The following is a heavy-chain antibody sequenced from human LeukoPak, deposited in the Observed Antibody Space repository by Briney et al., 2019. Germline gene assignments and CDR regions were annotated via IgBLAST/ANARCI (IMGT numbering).Heavy chain of an antibody. CDR2: IYSGGST. CDR1: GFTVSSNY. V-gene: IGHV3-53*01. D-gene: IGHD3-10*01. J-gene: IGHJ6*03. CDR3: ARVTTMVRGEDYMDV. Sequence: GGSLRLSCAASGFTVSSNYMSWVRQAPGKGLEWVSVIYSGGSTYYADSVKGRFTISRDNSKNTLYLQMNSLRAEDTAVYYCARVTTMVRGEDYMDVWGKGTTVTVSS.